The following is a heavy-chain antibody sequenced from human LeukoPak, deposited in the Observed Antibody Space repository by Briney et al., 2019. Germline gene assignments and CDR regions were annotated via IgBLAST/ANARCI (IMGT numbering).Heavy chain of an antibody. CDR3: VSPVFINY. CDR2: IGSDGDST. V-gene: IGHV3-64D*06. J-gene: IGHJ4*01. D-gene: IGHD1-14*01. CDR1: GFTFSSLG. Sequence: GGSLRLSCSASGFTFSSLGMHCVRQAPGKGLEHVSTIGSDGDSTYYADSVKDRFTISRDNSKNALYLQMPSLRPEDSAVYYCVSPVFINYWGQGTLVTVSS.